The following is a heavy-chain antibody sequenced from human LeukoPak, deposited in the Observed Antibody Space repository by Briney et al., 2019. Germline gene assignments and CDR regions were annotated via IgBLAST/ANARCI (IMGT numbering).Heavy chain of an antibody. V-gene: IGHV4-39*01. D-gene: IGHD3-22*01. J-gene: IGHJ4*02. CDR1: GGSISSGSYY. CDR3: ARRGYYYDSSGYFLYYFDY. CDR2: IYYSGST. Sequence: SQTLSLTCTVSGGSISSGSYYWSWIRQPAGKGLEWIGSIYYSGSTYYNPSLKSRVTISVDTSKNQFSLKLSSVTAADTAVYYCARRGYYYDSSGYFLYYFDYWGQGTLVTVSS.